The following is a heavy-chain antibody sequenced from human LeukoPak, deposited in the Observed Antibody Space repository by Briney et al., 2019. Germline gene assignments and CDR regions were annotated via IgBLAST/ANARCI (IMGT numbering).Heavy chain of an antibody. CDR3: APEWYYYDSSGYYYFDY. Sequence: GGSLRLSCAASQFTFSNYAMSWVRQAPGKGLEWVANIKQDGSEKYYVDSVKGRFTISRDNAKNSLYLQMNSLRAEDTAVYYCAPEWYYYDSSGYYYFDYWGQGTLVTVSS. D-gene: IGHD3-22*01. CDR2: IKQDGSEK. V-gene: IGHV3-7*01. CDR1: QFTFSNYA. J-gene: IGHJ4*02.